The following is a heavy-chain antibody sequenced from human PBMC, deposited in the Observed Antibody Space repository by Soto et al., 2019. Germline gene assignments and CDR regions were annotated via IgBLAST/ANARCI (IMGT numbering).Heavy chain of an antibody. D-gene: IGHD2-2*01. CDR1: GFTFDDYA. CDR3: AKEVGRSTSYYYGLDV. J-gene: IGHJ6*02. V-gene: IGHV3-9*01. Sequence: GGSLRLSCAASGFTFDDYAMHWVRQAPGKGLEWVSGIGWNSGIIGYGDSVKGRFTISRDNAKTSLYLQMSSLRAEDTALYFCAKEVGRSTSYYYGLDVWGQGTTVTVSS. CDR2: IGWNSGII.